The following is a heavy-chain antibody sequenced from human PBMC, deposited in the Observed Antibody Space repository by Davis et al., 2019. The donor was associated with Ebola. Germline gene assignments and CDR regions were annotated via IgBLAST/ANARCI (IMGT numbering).Heavy chain of an antibody. CDR2: ISSNGLST. J-gene: IGHJ4*02. CDR1: GFTFSTYA. V-gene: IGHV3-64D*06. Sequence: GESLKISCAASGFTFSTYAMTWVRQAPGKGLEYVSAISSNGLSTQYGDSVKGRITISRDNSKNTLYLQMRSLRVEDTAVYYCVKAAGGSIWFAEELPFDYWGQGTLVTVSS. CDR3: VKAAGGSIWFAEELPFDY. D-gene: IGHD3-10*01.